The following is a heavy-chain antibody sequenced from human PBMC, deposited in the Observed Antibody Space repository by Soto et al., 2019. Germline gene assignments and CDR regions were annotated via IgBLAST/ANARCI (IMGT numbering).Heavy chain of an antibody. J-gene: IGHJ4*02. CDR3: ARDDSIIIPAVSDF. D-gene: IGHD2-2*01. CDR1: GFYFNNYG. CDR2: GSKSDYT. Sequence: GGSLRLSCTVCGFYFNNYGINCVRQPPGKGLEWVASGSKSDYTYYSDSVKVRFTISRDNAKNSVSLQMDSLGAEDTGVYYCARDDSIIIPAVSDFWGQATLVTVSS. V-gene: IGHV3-21*01.